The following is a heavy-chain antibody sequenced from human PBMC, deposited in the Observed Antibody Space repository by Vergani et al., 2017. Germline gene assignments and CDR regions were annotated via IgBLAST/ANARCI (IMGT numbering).Heavy chain of an antibody. D-gene: IGHD1-26*01. CDR2: INSDGSST. CDR1: GFTFSRYW. V-gene: IGHV3-74*01. J-gene: IGHJ6*02. Sequence: EVQLVESGGGLVQPGGSLRLSCAASGFTFSRYWMHWVRQAPGKGLVWVSRINSDGSSTSYAESVKGRFTISRDNAKNTLYLQMNSLRAEDTAVYYCARGIIVGATYYYYGMDVWGQGTTVTVSS. CDR3: ARGIIVGATYYYYGMDV.